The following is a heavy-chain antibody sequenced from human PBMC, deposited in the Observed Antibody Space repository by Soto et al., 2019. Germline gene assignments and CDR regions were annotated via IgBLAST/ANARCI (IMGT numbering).Heavy chain of an antibody. Sequence: VASLKVSCKASGYTFTSYYMHWVRQAPGQGLEWMGIINPSGGSTSYAQKFQGRVTTTRDTSTSTVYMELSSLRSEDTAVYYCARARYCSSTSCYFVQYYYYYYGMDVWGQGTTVTVSS. CDR1: GYTFTSYY. CDR3: ARARYCSSTSCYFVQYYYYYYGMDV. CDR2: INPSGGST. D-gene: IGHD2-2*01. J-gene: IGHJ6*02. V-gene: IGHV1-46*01.